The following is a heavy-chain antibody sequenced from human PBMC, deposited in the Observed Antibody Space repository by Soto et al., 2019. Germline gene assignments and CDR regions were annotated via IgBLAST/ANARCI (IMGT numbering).Heavy chain of an antibody. CDR1: GDSISSSSYY. CDR2: IYYSGST. CDR3: ATNIAARPYYYYYAMDV. D-gene: IGHD6-6*01. Sequence: SETLSLTCTVSGDSISSSSYYWGGIRQPQGKGLEWIGSIYYSGSTYYNPSLKSRVTISVDTSKNQFYLKLSSVTAADTAVYYCATNIAARPYYYYYAMDVCGQGTTVTVSS. V-gene: IGHV4-39*01. J-gene: IGHJ6*02.